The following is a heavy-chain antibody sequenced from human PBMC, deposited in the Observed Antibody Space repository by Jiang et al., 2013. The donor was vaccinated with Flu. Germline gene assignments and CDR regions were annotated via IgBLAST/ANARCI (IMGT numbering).Heavy chain of an antibody. Sequence: RLSCAASGFTFSSYGMHWVRLAPGKGLEWVALIRHDGSNKYYAESVKGRFTISRDNSEDTLFLQMNSLRAEDTAVYYCARIYSDYLYYYYYGLDVWGQGTTVTVSS. CDR1: GFTFSSYG. CDR2: IRHDGSNK. J-gene: IGHJ6*02. CDR3: ARIYSDYLYYYYYGLDV. V-gene: IGHV3-30*02. D-gene: IGHD5-12*01.